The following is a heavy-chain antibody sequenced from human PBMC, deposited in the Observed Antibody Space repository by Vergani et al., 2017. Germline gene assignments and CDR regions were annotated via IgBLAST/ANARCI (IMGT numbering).Heavy chain of an antibody. Sequence: QVQLQESGPGLVKPSETLSLTCTVSTDSVSNTFYYWGWIRQTPGKGLEWIGSIYYSGSTYYNPSLESRVTMSVDTSKSQFSLKLSSVTAADTAVYFCARELSYYYGSGSDDYNPYYYEGMDVWGPGP. CDR3: ARELSYYYGSGSDDYNPYYYEGMDV. CDR2: IYYSGST. D-gene: IGHD3-10*01. J-gene: IGHJ6*02. V-gene: IGHV4-39*02. CDR1: TDSVSNTFYY.